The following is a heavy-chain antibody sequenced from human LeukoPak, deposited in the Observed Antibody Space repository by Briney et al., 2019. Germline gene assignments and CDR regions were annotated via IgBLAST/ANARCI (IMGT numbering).Heavy chain of an antibody. D-gene: IGHD4-17*01. CDR2: MNPNSGNT. V-gene: IGHV1-8*01. CDR3: ARAKDYGDHNYYYDMDV. CDR1: GYTFTSYD. J-gene: IGHJ6*04. Sequence: ASVKVSCKASGYTFTSYDINWVRQATGQGLEWMGWMNPNSGNTGYAQKFQGRVTMTRNTSISTAYMELSSLRSEDTGVYYCARAKDYGDHNYYYDMDVWGKGTTVTVSS.